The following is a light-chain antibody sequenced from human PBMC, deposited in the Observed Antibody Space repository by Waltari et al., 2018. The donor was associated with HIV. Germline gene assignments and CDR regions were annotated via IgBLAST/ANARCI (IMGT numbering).Light chain of an antibody. CDR1: QSVGRY. Sequence: VLTQSPATLSVSPGETVTLSCSAGQSVGRYLAWYQQKPGQPPRLLIHEASNRATGIPPRFSGLGSGTDFSLTISSLEREDVAVYFCQQRSNWPPITFGQGTRLEIK. CDR3: QQRSNWPPIT. CDR2: EAS. J-gene: IGKJ5*01. V-gene: IGKV3-11*01.